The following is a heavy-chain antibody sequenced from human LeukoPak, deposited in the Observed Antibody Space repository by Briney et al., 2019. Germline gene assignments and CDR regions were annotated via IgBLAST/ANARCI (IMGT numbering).Heavy chain of an antibody. V-gene: IGHV1-18*01. CDR1: GYTFTSYG. D-gene: IGHD3-16*01. Sequence: ASVKVSCKASGYTFTSYGISWVRQAPGQGLEWMGWVSAYNGNTNYAQKLQGRVTMTTDTSTSTAYMELSSLRSEDTAVYYCARVVRITRYMDVWGKGTTVTVSS. CDR2: VSAYNGNT. CDR3: ARVVRITRYMDV. J-gene: IGHJ6*03.